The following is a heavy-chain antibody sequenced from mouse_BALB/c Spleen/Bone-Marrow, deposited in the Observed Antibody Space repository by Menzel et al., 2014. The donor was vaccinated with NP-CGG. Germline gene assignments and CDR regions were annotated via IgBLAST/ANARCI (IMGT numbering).Heavy chain of an antibody. V-gene: IGHV5-6-5*01. CDR2: ISSGGST. CDR3: ARGGLRYFDV. D-gene: IGHD3-2*02. Sequence: EVMLVESGGGLVKPGGSLKLSCAASGFTFSSYAMSWVRRTPEKRLEWVASISSGGSTYYPDSVKGRFTISRDNARNILYLQMSSLRSEDTAMYYRARGGLRYFDVWGAGTTVTVSS. CDR1: GFTFSSYA. J-gene: IGHJ1*01.